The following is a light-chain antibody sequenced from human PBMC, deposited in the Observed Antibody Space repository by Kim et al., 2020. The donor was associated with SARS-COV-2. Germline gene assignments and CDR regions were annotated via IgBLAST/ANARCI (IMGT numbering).Light chain of an antibody. CDR1: QSVSNY. CDR2: DAS. Sequence: SLSPGESAILSCRASQSVSNYLAWYQQKPGQAPRLLIYDASNRATGIPARFSGFGSGTAFTLIISSLESEDFAVYYCQQRSDWVTFGGGTKVDIK. V-gene: IGKV3-11*01. J-gene: IGKJ4*01. CDR3: QQRSDWVT.